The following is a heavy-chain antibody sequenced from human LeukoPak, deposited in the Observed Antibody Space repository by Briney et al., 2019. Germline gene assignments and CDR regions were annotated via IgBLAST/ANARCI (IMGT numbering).Heavy chain of an antibody. J-gene: IGHJ4*02. CDR3: ARDYLEERGY. D-gene: IGHD1-1*01. CDR2: IYYSGST. CDR1: GVPISSSSYY. V-gene: IGHV4-39*07. Sequence: PSETLSLTCTVSGVPISSSSYYWGWIRQPPGKGLEWIGSIYYSGSTYYNPSLKSRVTISVDTSKNQFSLKLSSVTAADTAVYYCARDYLEERGYWGQGTLVTVSS.